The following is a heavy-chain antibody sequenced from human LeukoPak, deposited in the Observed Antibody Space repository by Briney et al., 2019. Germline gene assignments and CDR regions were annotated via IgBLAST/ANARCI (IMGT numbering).Heavy chain of an antibody. CDR2: ISWNSDTR. CDR1: GLTLGEYA. CDR3: AKGDGYGDYSLDF. D-gene: IGHD4-17*01. V-gene: IGHV3-9*01. Sequence: PGRSLRLSCAAAGLTLGEYAMHWVRQAPGKGLEWVSSISWNSDTRGYANSVKGRFPISRDNAGNSLYLQMNSLRPEDTALYHCAKGDGYGDYSLDFWGQGTLVTVSS. J-gene: IGHJ4*02.